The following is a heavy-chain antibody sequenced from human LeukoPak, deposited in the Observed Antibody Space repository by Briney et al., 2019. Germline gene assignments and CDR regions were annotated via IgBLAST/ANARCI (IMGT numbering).Heavy chain of an antibody. CDR2: INHSGST. CDR1: GGSFSGYY. J-gene: IGHJ4*02. Sequence: SETLSLTCAVYGGSFSGYYWSWIRQPPGKGLEWIGEINHSGSTNYNPSLKSRVTISVDTSKNQFSPKLSSVTAADTAVYYCARFGDEYSSSSGTYWGQGTLVTVSS. D-gene: IGHD6-6*01. V-gene: IGHV4-34*01. CDR3: ARFGDEYSSSSGTY.